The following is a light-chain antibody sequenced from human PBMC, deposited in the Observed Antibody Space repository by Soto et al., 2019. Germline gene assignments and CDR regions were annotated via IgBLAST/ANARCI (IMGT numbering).Light chain of an antibody. CDR3: QQSYSTPWT. CDR2: STS. Sequence: DIQMTQSPSSLSASVGDRVTITCRASQTIKNYLNWYQQRPGKAPKLLIFSTSSLHSGVPSRVSGSRSGTDFTLTISSLQPEDFATYHCQQSYSTPWTFGQGTKVEIK. CDR1: QTIKNY. J-gene: IGKJ1*01. V-gene: IGKV1-39*01.